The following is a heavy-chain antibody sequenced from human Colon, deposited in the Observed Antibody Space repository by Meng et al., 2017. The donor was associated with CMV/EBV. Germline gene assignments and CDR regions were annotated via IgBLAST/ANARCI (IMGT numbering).Heavy chain of an antibody. J-gene: IGHJ6*02. Sequence: SQTLSLTCAVSGDSVSSGGHYWSWIRQYPGKGLEWIGYIYDSGATYYNPSLRSRVTIALDTSKNDFSLNLKSVSVADTAIYYCARGVTMITAGMDVWGQGTTVTVSS. CDR3: ARGVTMITAGMDV. CDR2: IYDSGAT. CDR1: GDSVSSGGHY. D-gene: IGHD3-22*01. V-gene: IGHV4-31*02.